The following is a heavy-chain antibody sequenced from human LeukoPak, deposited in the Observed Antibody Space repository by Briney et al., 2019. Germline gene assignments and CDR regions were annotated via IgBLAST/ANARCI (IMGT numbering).Heavy chain of an antibody. CDR2: IYSGGST. Sequence: GGSLRLSCAAPGFTVSSNYMSWVRQAPGKGLEWFSVIYSGGSTYYADSVKGRFTISRDNSKNTLYLQMNSLRAEDTAVYYCASIDDIVVVPAARVDIWGQGTMVTVSS. D-gene: IGHD2-2*01. CDR1: GFTVSSNY. V-gene: IGHV3-53*05. CDR3: ASIDDIVVVPAARVDI. J-gene: IGHJ3*02.